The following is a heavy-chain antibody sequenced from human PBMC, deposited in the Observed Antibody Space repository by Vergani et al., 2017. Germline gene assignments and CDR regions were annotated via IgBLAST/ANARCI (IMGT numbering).Heavy chain of an antibody. CDR3: ARDILNIVVVPAANILGLDY. CDR1: GYTFTGYY. D-gene: IGHD2-2*01. CDR2: INPNSGGT. V-gene: IGHV1-2*02. J-gene: IGHJ4*02. Sequence: QVQLVQSGAEVKKPGASVKVSCKASGYTFTGYYMHWVRQAPGQGLEWMGWINPNSGGTNYAQKFQGRVTMTRDTSISTAYMELSRLRSDDTAVYYCARDILNIVVVPAANILGLDYWGQGTLVIVSS.